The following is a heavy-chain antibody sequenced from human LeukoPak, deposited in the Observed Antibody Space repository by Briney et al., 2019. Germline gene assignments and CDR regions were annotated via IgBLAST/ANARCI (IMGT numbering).Heavy chain of an antibody. J-gene: IGHJ4*02. CDR1: GVSISSYY. D-gene: IGHD3-9*01. CDR2: IYYSGST. V-gene: IGHV4-59*08. CDR3: ARVDDILTGDYFDY. Sequence: PSETLSLTCTVSGVSISSYYWSWLRQPPGKGLEWIGYIYYSGSTYYNPSLKSRVTISVDTSKNQFSLKLSSVTAADTAVYYCARVDDILTGDYFDYWGQGTLVTVSS.